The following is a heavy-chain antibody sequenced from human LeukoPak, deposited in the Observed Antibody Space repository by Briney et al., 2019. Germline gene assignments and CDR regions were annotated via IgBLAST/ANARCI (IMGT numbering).Heavy chain of an antibody. J-gene: IGHJ4*02. CDR2: IISSSSYI. V-gene: IGHV3-21*01. Sequence: AGGSLRHSCAASGFTLSTYNMNWVRQAPGKGLEWVSSIISSSSYIYYANSVKGRFTISRDNAKNSLYLQMNSLRAEDTAVYYCARGRYGSGSYYPEESFDYWGRGTLVTVSS. D-gene: IGHD3-10*01. CDR1: GFTLSTYN. CDR3: ARGRYGSGSYYPEESFDY.